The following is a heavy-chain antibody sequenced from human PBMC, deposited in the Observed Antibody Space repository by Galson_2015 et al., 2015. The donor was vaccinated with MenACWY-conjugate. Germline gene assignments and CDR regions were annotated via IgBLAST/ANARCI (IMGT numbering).Heavy chain of an antibody. D-gene: IGHD1-26*01. Sequence: QSGAEVKKSGESLQISCQGSGYSFTTYWIAWVRQMPGRGLEWVGLISPGDSNTRYSPSFQGQVTISADKSISTAYLQWGSLKASDTAMYYCARHPPGGRGLDVWGQGTTVTVSS. J-gene: IGHJ6*02. CDR1: GYSFTTYW. V-gene: IGHV5-51*01. CDR3: ARHPPGGRGLDV. CDR2: ISPGDSNT.